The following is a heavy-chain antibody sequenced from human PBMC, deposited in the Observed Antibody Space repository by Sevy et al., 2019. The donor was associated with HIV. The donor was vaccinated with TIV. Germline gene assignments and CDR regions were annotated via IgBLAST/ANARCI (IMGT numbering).Heavy chain of an antibody. D-gene: IGHD4-17*01. V-gene: IGHV3-53*01. CDR1: GFTVSSNY. J-gene: IGHJ6*02. CDR3: ARDLDDYGDYQVVGGMDV. CDR2: IYSGGDT. Sequence: GSLRLSCAASGFTVSSNYMSWVRQAPGKGLEWVSVIYSGGDTYYADSVKGRFIISRDNSKNTLYLQMNSLRAEDTAVYYCARDLDDYGDYQVVGGMDVWGQGTTVTVSS.